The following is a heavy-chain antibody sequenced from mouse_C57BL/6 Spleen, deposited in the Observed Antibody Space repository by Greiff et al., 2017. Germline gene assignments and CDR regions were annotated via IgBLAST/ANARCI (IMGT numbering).Heavy chain of an antibody. CDR2: ISSGGSYT. J-gene: IGHJ2*01. D-gene: IGHD1-1*01. V-gene: IGHV5-6*01. CDR3: ARHGGITTVVATDYFDY. CDR1: GFTFSSYG. Sequence: DVQLVESGGDLVKPGGSLKLSCAASGFTFSSYGMSWVRQTPDKRLEWVATISSGGSYTYYPDSVKGRFTISRDNAKNTLYLQMSSLKSEDTAMYYCARHGGITTVVATDYFDYWGQGTTLTVSS.